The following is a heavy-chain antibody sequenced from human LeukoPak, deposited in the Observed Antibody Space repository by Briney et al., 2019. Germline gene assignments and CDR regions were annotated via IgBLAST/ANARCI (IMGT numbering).Heavy chain of an antibody. CDR1: GFTFSSYA. J-gene: IGHJ4*02. CDR2: ISYDGSNK. Sequence: GGSLRLSCAASGFTFSSYAMHWVRQAPGKGLEWVAVISYDGSNKYYADSVKGRFTISRDNSKNTLYLQMNSLRAEDTAVYYCARAGTGVLWFGEPYWGQGTLATVSS. CDR3: ARAGTGVLWFGEPY. D-gene: IGHD3-10*01. V-gene: IGHV3-30-3*01.